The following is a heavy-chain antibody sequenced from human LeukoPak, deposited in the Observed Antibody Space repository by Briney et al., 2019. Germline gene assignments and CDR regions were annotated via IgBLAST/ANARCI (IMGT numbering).Heavy chain of an antibody. J-gene: IGHJ6*02. CDR1: GGSFSAYY. CDR3: ARVDTAMVDYGMDV. CDR2: INDSGST. Sequence: SETLSLTCAVYGGSFSAYYWSWIRQPPGKGLEWVGEINDSGSTNYNPSLKRRVTISVDTSKNQFSLKLSSVTAADTAVYYCARVDTAMVDYGMDVWGQGTTVTVSS. V-gene: IGHV4-34*01. D-gene: IGHD5-18*01.